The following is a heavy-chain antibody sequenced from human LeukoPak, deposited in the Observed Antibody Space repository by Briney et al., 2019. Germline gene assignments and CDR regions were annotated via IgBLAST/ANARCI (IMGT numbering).Heavy chain of an antibody. V-gene: IGHV1-18*01. CDR2: ISAYNGNT. J-gene: IGHJ3*02. Sequence: ASVKVSCKASGYTFTSYGISWVRQAPGQGLEWMGWISAYNGNTNYAQKLQGRVTMTTDTSTSTAYMELRSLRSDDTAVYYCARVGLGYYGSGSPDAFDIWGQGTMVTVSS. D-gene: IGHD3-10*01. CDR1: GYTFTSYG. CDR3: ARVGLGYYGSGSPDAFDI.